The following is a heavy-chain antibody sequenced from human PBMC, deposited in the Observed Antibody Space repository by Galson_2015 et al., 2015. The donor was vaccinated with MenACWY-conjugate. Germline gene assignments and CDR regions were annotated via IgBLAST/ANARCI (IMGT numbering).Heavy chain of an antibody. D-gene: IGHD4-17*01. CDR3: ARSPSPTVNWFDP. CDR2: IYYSGST. V-gene: IGHV4-39*07. J-gene: IGHJ5*02. Sequence: ETLSLTCTVSGGSISSSSYYWGWIRQPLGKGLEWIGSIYYSGSTYYNPSLKSRVTISVDTSKNQFSLKLSSVTAADTAVYYCARSPSPTVNWFDPWGQGTLVTVSS. CDR1: GGSISSSSYY.